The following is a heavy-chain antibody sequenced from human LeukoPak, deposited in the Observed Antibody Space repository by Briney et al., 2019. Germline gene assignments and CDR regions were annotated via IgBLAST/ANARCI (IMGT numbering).Heavy chain of an antibody. V-gene: IGHV4-59*01. CDR2: IYYTGTT. CDR3: AREDPQTTVPEGMDV. CDR1: GGSISTYY. Sequence: SETLSLTCSVSGGSISTYYWSWIRQPPGKGLEWIGYIYYTGTTNYNPSLRSRVTMSVDTSRNQFSLRLSSVTAADAAVYYCAREDPQTTVPEGMDVWGHGTTVIVSS. D-gene: IGHD4-17*01. J-gene: IGHJ6*02.